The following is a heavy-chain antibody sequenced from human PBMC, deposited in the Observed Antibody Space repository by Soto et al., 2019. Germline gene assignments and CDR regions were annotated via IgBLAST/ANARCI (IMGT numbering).Heavy chain of an antibody. D-gene: IGHD3-22*01. V-gene: IGHV3-23*01. J-gene: IGHJ3*02. Sequence: GGSLRLSCAASGFTFSSYAMSWVRQAPGKGLEWVSAISGSGGSTYYADSVKGRFTISRDNSKNTLYLQMNSLRAEDTAVYYCAKDRYYASSGYGAFDIWGQGTMVTV. CDR3: AKDRYYASSGYGAFDI. CDR1: GFTFSSYA. CDR2: ISGSGGST.